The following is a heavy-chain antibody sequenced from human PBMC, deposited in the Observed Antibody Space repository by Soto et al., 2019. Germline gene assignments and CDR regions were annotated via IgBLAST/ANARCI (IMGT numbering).Heavy chain of an antibody. V-gene: IGHV3-7*01. CDR2: IKQDGSEK. Sequence: GGSLRLSCAASGFTFSTYWMSWVRQAPGKGLEWVANIKQDGSEKYYMDSVKGRFTISRDNAKNSLYLQMNSLRAEDTAVYYCARERGYSYGSYYYYYGMDVWGQGTTVTVSS. D-gene: IGHD5-18*01. CDR3: ARERGYSYGSYYYYYGMDV. J-gene: IGHJ6*02. CDR1: GFTFSTYW.